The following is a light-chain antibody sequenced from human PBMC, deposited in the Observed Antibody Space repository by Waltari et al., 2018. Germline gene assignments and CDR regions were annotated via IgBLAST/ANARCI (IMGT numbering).Light chain of an antibody. CDR2: DAS. V-gene: IGKV3-11*01. Sequence: EIVLTQSPATLSLSPGEGATLSCRVNQSVGRSLAWIQQKPGQAPRLVIYDASFRATGIPARFSGSGSGTDFTLTISSLEAEDFAIYYCQQRSVWPPTFGRGTKLEIK. J-gene: IGKJ2*01. CDR1: QSVGRS. CDR3: QQRSVWPPT.